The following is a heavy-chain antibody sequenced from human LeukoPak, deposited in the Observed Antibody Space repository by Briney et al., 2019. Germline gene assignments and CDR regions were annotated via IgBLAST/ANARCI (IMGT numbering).Heavy chain of an antibody. CDR2: INAGNGNT. V-gene: IGHV1-3*01. CDR1: GYTFTSYA. Sequence: ASVKVSCKASGYTFTSYAMHWVRQAPGQRLEWMGWINAGNGNTKYSQKFQGRVTMTRNTSISTAYMELSSLRSEDTAVYYCARGPYYYDSSGYYSFDYWGQGTLVTVSS. D-gene: IGHD3-22*01. J-gene: IGHJ4*02. CDR3: ARGPYYYDSSGYYSFDY.